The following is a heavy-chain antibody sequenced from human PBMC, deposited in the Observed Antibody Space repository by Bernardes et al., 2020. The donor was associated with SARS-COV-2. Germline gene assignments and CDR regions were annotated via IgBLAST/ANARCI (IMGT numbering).Heavy chain of an antibody. CDR3: ARDHRITIFGVLMDYYGMDV. CDR2: IYISGST. CDR1: GGSISSYY. J-gene: IGHJ6*02. Sequence: SETLSLTCTVSGGSISSYYWSWIRQPAGKGLEWIGRIYISGSTNYNPSLKSRVTMSVDTSKNQFSLKLSSVTAADTAVYYCARDHRITIFGVLMDYYGMDVWGQGTTVTVSS. D-gene: IGHD3-3*01. V-gene: IGHV4-4*07.